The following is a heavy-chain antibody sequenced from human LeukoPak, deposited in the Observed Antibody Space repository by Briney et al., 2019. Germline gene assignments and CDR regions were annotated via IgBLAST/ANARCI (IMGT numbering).Heavy chain of an antibody. D-gene: IGHD1-1*01. V-gene: IGHV3-21*01. CDR1: GFSFGSYT. CDR3: ARDQRYNWNY. CDR2: ISSHSDYI. Sequence: GGSLRLSCAASGFSFGSYTMSWVRQAPGKGLEWVAGISSHSDYIYHADSMEGRCTISRDNAKNSLYLQMNSLRAEDTAVYYCARDQRYNWNYWGQGTLVTVSS. J-gene: IGHJ4*02.